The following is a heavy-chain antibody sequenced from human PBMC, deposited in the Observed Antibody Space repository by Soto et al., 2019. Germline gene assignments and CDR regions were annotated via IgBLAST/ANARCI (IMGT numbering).Heavy chain of an antibody. CDR2: IIPILGIA. Sequence: QVQLVQSGAEVKKPGSSVKVSCKASGGTFSSYTISWVRQAPGQGLEWMGRIIPILGIANYAQKFQGRVTITADKSTSTAYIELSSLRSEDTAVYYCARGIAARYFDYWGQGTLVTVSS. CDR1: GGTFSSYT. J-gene: IGHJ4*02. D-gene: IGHD6-6*01. V-gene: IGHV1-69*02. CDR3: ARGIAARYFDY.